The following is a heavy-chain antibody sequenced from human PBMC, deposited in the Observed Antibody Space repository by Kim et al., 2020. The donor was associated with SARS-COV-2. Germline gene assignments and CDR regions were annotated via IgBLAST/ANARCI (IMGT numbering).Heavy chain of an antibody. J-gene: IGHJ6*02. CDR1: GGSISSSSYY. V-gene: IGHV4-39*01. Sequence: SVTLSLTCTVSGGSISSSSYYWGWIRQPPGKGLEWIGSIYYSGSTYYNPSLKSRVTISVDTSKNQFSLKLSSVTAADTAVYYCARLSSENYYYYGMDVWGQGTTVTVSS. CDR2: IYYSGST. CDR3: ARLSSENYYYYGMDV.